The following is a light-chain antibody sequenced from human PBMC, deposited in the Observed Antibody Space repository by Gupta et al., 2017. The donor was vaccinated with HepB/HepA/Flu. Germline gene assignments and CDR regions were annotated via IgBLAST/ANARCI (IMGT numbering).Light chain of an antibody. CDR1: QSLLHSNGYNY. J-gene: IGKJ1*01. CDR3: MLAGT. CDR2: LGS. Sequence: DIVMTQSPLSLPVTPGEPASISCRSSQSLLHSNGYNYLDWYLQKPGQSPQLLIYLGSNRASGVPDRLXGSXSGTDFXLKISRVEAEDVGVYYCMLAGTFGXGTKVEIK. V-gene: IGKV2-28*01.